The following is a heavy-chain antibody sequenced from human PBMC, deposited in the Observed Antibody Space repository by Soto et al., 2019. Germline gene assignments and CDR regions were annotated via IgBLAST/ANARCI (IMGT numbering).Heavy chain of an antibody. D-gene: IGHD6-13*01. J-gene: IGHJ4*02. CDR3: AKDRPPGELAAAGT. CDR1: GFTFSSYA. Sequence: EVQLLESGGGLVQPGGSLRLSCAASGFTFSSYAMRWVRQAPGKGLEWVSAIRGSGGSTYYADSVKGRFTISRDNSKNTLYLQMNSLRAEDTAVYYCAKDRPPGELAAAGTWGQGTLVTVSS. CDR2: IRGSGGST. V-gene: IGHV3-23*01.